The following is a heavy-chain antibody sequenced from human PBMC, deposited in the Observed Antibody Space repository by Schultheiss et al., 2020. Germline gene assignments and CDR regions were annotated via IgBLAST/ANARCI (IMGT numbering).Heavy chain of an antibody. J-gene: IGHJ5*02. Sequence: SETLSLTCTVSGGPISSYYWSWIRQAPGKRLEWIGYVYYSGSTNYNPSLRSRVTISVDTSKNQFFFNLSSVTAADTAVYYCAREYCSGGSCHHNWFDTWGQGTLVTVSS. CDR3: AREYCSGGSCHHNWFDT. CDR2: VYYSGST. CDR1: GGPISSYY. V-gene: IGHV4-59*01. D-gene: IGHD2-15*01.